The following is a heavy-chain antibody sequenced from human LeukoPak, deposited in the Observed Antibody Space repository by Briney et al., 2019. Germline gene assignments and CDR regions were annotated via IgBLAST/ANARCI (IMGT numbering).Heavy chain of an antibody. V-gene: IGHV3-23*01. CDR3: TKDQDYYDSSGYYHTFDY. D-gene: IGHD3-22*01. CDR2: ISGSGGST. Sequence: GGSLRLSCAASGFTFSSYGMSWVRQAPGKGLEWVSAISGSGGSTYYADSVKGRFTISRDNSKNTLYLQMNSLRAEDTAVYYCTKDQDYYDSSGYYHTFDYWGQGTLVTVSS. J-gene: IGHJ4*02. CDR1: GFTFSSYG.